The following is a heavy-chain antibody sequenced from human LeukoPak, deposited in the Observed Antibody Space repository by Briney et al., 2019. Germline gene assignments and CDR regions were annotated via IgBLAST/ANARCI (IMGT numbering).Heavy chain of an antibody. CDR3: ARAVTSTEGY. CDR1: GFVFSSYW. CDR2: TNEGGSGK. Sequence: PGGSLRLSCAASGFVFSSYWMTWVRQAPGKGLEWVASTNEGGSGKYYEDSVKGRFTISRDNAQKSLYLEMHSLRVEDTAVYYCARAVTSTEGYWGQGTLVTVSS. J-gene: IGHJ4*02. V-gene: IGHV3-7*03.